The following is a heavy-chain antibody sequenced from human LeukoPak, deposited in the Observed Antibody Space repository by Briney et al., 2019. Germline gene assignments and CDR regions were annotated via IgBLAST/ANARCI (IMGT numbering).Heavy chain of an antibody. CDR1: GFTFSSYS. CDR2: ISSSSSYI. CDR3: ASGAYCGGYCYSGDAFDI. Sequence: KPGGSLRLSCAASGFTFSSYSMNWVRQAPGKGLEWVSSISSSSSYIYYADSVKGRFTISKDNAKNSLYLQMNSLRAEDTAVYYCASGAYCGGYCYSGDAFDIWGQGTMVTVSS. V-gene: IGHV3-21*01. D-gene: IGHD2-21*01. J-gene: IGHJ3*02.